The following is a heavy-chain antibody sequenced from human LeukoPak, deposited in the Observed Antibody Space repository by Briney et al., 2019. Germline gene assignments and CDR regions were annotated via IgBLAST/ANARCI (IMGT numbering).Heavy chain of an antibody. Sequence: SETLSLTCTVSGGSISSSSYYWGWIRQPPGKGLEWIGSIYYSGSTYYNPSLKSRVTISVDTSKNQFSLKLSSVTAADTAVYYCAIKLEPRSNDIWGQGTMVTVSS. J-gene: IGHJ3*02. V-gene: IGHV4-39*07. CDR1: GGSISSSSYY. D-gene: IGHD1-1*01. CDR3: AIKLEPRSNDI. CDR2: IYYSGST.